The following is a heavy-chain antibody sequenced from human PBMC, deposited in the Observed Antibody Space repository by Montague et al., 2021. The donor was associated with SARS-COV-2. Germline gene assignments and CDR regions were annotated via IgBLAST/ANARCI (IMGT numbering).Heavy chain of an antibody. CDR3: ARLVWFGELSSENWFDP. Sequence: SETLSLTCTVSGGSISSSGNYWGWIRQPPGKGLEWIGSIYYSGSTYYNSSLKSRVTISVDTSKNQFSLKLNSVTAADTAVYYYARLVWFGELSSENWFDPWGQGTLVTVSS. V-gene: IGHV4-39*01. CDR2: IYYSGST. J-gene: IGHJ5*02. D-gene: IGHD3-10*01. CDR1: GGSISSSGNY.